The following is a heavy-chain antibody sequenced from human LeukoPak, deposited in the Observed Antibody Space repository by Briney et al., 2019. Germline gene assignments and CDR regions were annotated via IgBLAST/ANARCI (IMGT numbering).Heavy chain of an antibody. J-gene: IGHJ4*02. V-gene: IGHV3-23*01. CDR3: ARHRGYCSSTSCYPYYFDY. Sequence: TGGSLRLSCAASGFTFSSYAMNWVRQAPGKGLEWVSGISGGGGSTYYADSVKGRFTISRDNSKNTLYLQMNSLRAEDTAVYYCARHRGYCSSTSCYPYYFDYWGQGTLVTVSS. CDR2: ISGGGGST. CDR1: GFTFSSYA. D-gene: IGHD2-2*01.